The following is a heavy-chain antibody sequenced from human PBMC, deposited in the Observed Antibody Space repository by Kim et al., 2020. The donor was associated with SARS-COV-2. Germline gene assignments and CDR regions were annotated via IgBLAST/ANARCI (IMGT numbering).Heavy chain of an antibody. D-gene: IGHD6-13*01. CDR1: GYTFTSYY. J-gene: IGHJ5*02. Sequence: ASVKVSCKASGYTFTSYYMHWVRQAPGQGLEWMEIINPRGGSTSDAQKFQGRVTMTRDTSTSTVYMELSSLRSEDTAVYYCAREFPQQLVISGWFDPCGQGTLVTVSS. V-gene: IGHV1-46*01. CDR3: AREFPQQLVISGWFDP. CDR2: INPRGGST.